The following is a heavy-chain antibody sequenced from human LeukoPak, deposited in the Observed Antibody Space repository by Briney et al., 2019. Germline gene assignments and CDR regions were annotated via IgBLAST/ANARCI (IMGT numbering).Heavy chain of an antibody. CDR3: SRDPTYYLRYGYFDY. V-gene: IGHV3-7*01. D-gene: IGHD1-26*01. Sequence: PGGSLRLSCAASGFTFSSYWMTWVRQAPGKGLEFVANVNPDGSEKHYLDSVQGRFTISRDNAKNSLYLQMNSLRAEDTAVYYCSRDPTYYLRYGYFDYWGQGALVTVSS. CDR1: GFTFSSYW. J-gene: IGHJ4*02. CDR2: VNPDGSEK.